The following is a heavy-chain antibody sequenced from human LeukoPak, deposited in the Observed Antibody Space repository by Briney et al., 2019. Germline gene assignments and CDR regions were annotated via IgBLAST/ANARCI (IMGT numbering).Heavy chain of an antibody. V-gene: IGHV3-23*01. CDR3: AKAWNAYDSSGYRY. Sequence: GGSLRLSCAASGFTFSSYAMSWVRQAPGKGLEWVSAISGSGGSTYYADSVKGRFTISRDNSKNTLYLQMNSLRAEDTAVYYCAKAWNAYDSSGYRYWGQGTLVTVSS. CDR2: ISGSGGST. CDR1: GFTFSSYA. J-gene: IGHJ4*02. D-gene: IGHD3-22*01.